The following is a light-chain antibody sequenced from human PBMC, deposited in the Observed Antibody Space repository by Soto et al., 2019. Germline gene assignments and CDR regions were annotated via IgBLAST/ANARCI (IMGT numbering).Light chain of an antibody. Sequence: DIQLTQSPSFLSASVGDRVTITCRASQGISSYLAWYQQKPGKAPKLLIYAASTLQSGVPSRFSGSGSGPEFTLTISSLQPEDFATYFCQQLNSYPFLTFGGGTKVEIK. CDR3: QQLNSYPFLT. CDR1: QGISSY. J-gene: IGKJ4*01. V-gene: IGKV1-9*01. CDR2: AAS.